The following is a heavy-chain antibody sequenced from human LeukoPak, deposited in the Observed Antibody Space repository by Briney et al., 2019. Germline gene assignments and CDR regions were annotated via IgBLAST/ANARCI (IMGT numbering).Heavy chain of an antibody. Sequence: SETLSLTCAVYGGSFSGYYWSWIRQPPGKGLEWIGEINHSGSTNYNPSLKSRVTISVDTSKNRFSLKLSSVTAADTAVCYCARKRWYLDYWGQGTLVTVSS. J-gene: IGHJ4*02. V-gene: IGHV4-34*01. CDR2: INHSGST. CDR3: ARKRWYLDY. CDR1: GGSFSGYY. D-gene: IGHD6-13*01.